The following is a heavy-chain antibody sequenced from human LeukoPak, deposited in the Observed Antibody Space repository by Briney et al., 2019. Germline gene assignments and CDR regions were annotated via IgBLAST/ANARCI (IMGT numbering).Heavy chain of an antibody. D-gene: IGHD1-1*01. CDR3: ARDARWNWNYVDY. CDR1: GFTFSSYA. CDR2: TGSTGVST. J-gene: IGHJ4*02. Sequence: GGSLRLSCAAPGFTFSSYAMNWVRQAPGKGLEWVSGTGSTGVSTFYADSVKGRFTVSRDNSKNTLSLQMNSLRAEDTAVYYCARDARWNWNYVDYWGQGTLVTVSS. V-gene: IGHV3-23*01.